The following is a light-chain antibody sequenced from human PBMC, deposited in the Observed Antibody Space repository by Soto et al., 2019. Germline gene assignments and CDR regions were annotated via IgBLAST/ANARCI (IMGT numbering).Light chain of an antibody. CDR1: SSNIGAGYD. V-gene: IGLV1-40*01. J-gene: IGLJ1*01. Sequence: QSVLTQPPSVSGAPGQRVTISCTGSSSNIGAGYDVHWYQQLPGTAPQLLIYGNTNRPSGIPDRFSGSNSGTSASLAITGLQAEDEADYYCNSYTSKSTGVFGTGTKLTVL. CDR3: NSYTSKSTGV. CDR2: GNT.